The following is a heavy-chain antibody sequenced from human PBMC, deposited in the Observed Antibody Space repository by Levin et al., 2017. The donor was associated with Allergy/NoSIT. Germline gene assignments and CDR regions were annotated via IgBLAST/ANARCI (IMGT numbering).Heavy chain of an antibody. CDR1: GDSIRTSNYY. V-gene: IGHV4-39*01. D-gene: IGHD3-16*01. CDR2: IYYSGST. J-gene: IGHJ4*02. Sequence: PSETLSLTCTVSGDSIRTSNYYWGWIRQSPGKGLEWIGTIYYSGSTYYNPSLKSLVPISVDTSNNQFSLKLTSVTAADTAVYSCARHRTFSYCDNWGQGTLVTVSS. CDR3: ARHRTFSYCDN.